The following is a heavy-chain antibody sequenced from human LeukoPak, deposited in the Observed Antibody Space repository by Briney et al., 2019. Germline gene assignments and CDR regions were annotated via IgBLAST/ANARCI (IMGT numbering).Heavy chain of an antibody. V-gene: IGHV4-38-2*02. D-gene: IGHD6-6*01. CDR3: ASWGRGQLGVSYYYYMDV. Sequence: SETLSLTCTVSGYSISSGYYWGWIRQPPGKGLEWIGSIYHSGSTYYNPSLKSRVTISVDTSKNQFSLKLSSVTAADTAVYYCASWGRGQLGVSYYYYMDVWGKGTTVTVSS. CDR1: GYSISSGYY. J-gene: IGHJ6*03. CDR2: IYHSGST.